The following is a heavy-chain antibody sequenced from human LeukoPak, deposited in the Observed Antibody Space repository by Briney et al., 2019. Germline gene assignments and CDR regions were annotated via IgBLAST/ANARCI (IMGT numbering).Heavy chain of an antibody. CDR2: IYYSGST. J-gene: IGHJ4*02. Sequence: SETLSLTCTVSGGSISSYYWSWIRQPPGKGLEWIGYIYYSGSTNYNPSLKSRVTISVDTSKNQFSLKLSSVTAADTAVYYCARGHRAVAGPSDYWGQGTLVTVSS. CDR1: GGSISSYY. V-gene: IGHV4-59*12. CDR3: ARGHRAVAGPSDY. D-gene: IGHD6-19*01.